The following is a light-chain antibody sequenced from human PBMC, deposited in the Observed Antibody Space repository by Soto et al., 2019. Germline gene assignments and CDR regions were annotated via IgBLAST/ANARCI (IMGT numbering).Light chain of an antibody. CDR2: EAS. Sequence: EIVLTQSPATVSLSQGERATLSCTASQSVGSYLAWYQQKPGQAPRLVIYEASNRATGIPARFSGSGSGTDFTLTISSLEPEDFGTYYCQQRSNWPPPITFGQGTRLEI. V-gene: IGKV3-11*01. CDR3: QQRSNWPPPIT. CDR1: QSVGSY. J-gene: IGKJ5*01.